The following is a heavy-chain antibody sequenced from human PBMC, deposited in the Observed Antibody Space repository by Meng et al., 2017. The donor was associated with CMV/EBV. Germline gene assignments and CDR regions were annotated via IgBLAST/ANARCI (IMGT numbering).Heavy chain of an antibody. J-gene: IGHJ4*02. Sequence: GGSLRLSCTVPGVTFSSYWMSWVRQAPGRGLEWVANIERDGNEMHYADSVKGRFTISRDNAKNSVYLQMKSLRPEDTAIYYCAREEGDFWSQGAQVTVSS. D-gene: IGHD3-3*01. CDR1: GVTFSSYW. V-gene: IGHV3-7*01. CDR3: AREEGDF. CDR2: IERDGNEM.